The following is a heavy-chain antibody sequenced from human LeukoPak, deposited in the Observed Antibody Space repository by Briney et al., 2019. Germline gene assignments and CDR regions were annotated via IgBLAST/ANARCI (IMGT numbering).Heavy chain of an antibody. CDR3: ARGSLYDSQVFDS. CDR1: GFTVSSNY. Sequence: PGGSLRLSCAASGFTVSSNYMSWVRQPPGKGLDWVSVIYTRGMTNYADSVKGRFTISRDESKNTLYPQMNSLRSEDTALYYCARGSLYDSQVFDSWGQGTPVTVSS. CDR2: IYTRGMT. J-gene: IGHJ4*02. D-gene: IGHD5/OR15-5a*01. V-gene: IGHV3-53*03.